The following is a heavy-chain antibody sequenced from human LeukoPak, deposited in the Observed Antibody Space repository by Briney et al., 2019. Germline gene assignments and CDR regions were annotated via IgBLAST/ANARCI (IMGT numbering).Heavy chain of an antibody. D-gene: IGHD4-17*01. Sequence: GGSLRLSCAASGFTFSSYAMGWVRQAPGKGLEWVSAISGSRGSTYYADSGRGRFTISRDNSKNTLYHQMNSLRAEDTAIYYCAKDVYGDYGDLDYWGQGTLVTVSS. CDR1: GFTFSSYA. CDR2: ISGSRGST. CDR3: AKDVYGDYGDLDY. J-gene: IGHJ4*02. V-gene: IGHV3-23*01.